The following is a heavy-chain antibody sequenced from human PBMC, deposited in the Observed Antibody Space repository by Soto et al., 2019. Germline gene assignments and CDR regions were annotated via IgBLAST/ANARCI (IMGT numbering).Heavy chain of an antibody. J-gene: IGHJ6*02. V-gene: IGHV1-18*01. Sequence: SAKVRCKASGYAVAGSFIDWARQAPGQGLESLGWISAYDGNTKYAQILQGRVSLTTDTSTNTAYMELRSLRSDDTAMYFCARGGYYDSSGSRNYYYYGMNVWGQGTTVTVSS. CDR3: ARGGYYDSSGSRNYYYYGMNV. CDR2: ISAYDGNT. CDR1: GYAVAGSF. D-gene: IGHD3-22*01.